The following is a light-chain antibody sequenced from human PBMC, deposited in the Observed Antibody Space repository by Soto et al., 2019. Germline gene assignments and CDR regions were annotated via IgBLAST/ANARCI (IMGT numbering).Light chain of an antibody. CDR1: SSNIGKNT. J-gene: IGLJ2*01. CDR2: RNN. CDR3: AAWDDGLIGSVA. V-gene: IGLV1-44*01. Sequence: QSVLTQPPSASGTPGQRVTISCSGGSSNIGKNTVNWYQQLPGTAPQLLIFRNNQRPSGVPDRFSGSKSGTSASLTISGLQSDDEADYYCAAWDDGLIGSVAFGGGTKVTVL.